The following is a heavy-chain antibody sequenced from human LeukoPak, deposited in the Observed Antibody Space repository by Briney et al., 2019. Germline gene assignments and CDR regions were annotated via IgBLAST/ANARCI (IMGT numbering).Heavy chain of an antibody. CDR3: ARVAGIAVAGLDY. Sequence: SETLSLTCAVYGGSFSGYYWSWIRQPPGKGLEWIGEINHSGGTNYNPSLKSRVTISVDTSKNQFSLKLSSVTAADTAVYYCARVAGIAVAGLDYWGQGTLVTVSS. V-gene: IGHV4-34*01. CDR1: GGSFSGYY. J-gene: IGHJ4*02. CDR2: INHSGGT. D-gene: IGHD6-19*01.